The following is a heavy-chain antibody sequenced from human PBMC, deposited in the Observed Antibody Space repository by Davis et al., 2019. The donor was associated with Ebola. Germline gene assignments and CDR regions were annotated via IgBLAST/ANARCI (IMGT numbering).Heavy chain of an antibody. CDR1: GHTFIDYD. Sequence: ASVKVSCKASGHTFIDYDINWVRQATGQGLEWMGWVNPQIGNTGYAQKFRGRVTMTTNSTTRTAYLELSGLRSEDTAVYYCTTSVAPPEDYYYYGLDVWGQGTTVTVSS. CDR2: VNPQIGNT. V-gene: IGHV1-8*01. D-gene: IGHD5/OR15-5a*01. CDR3: TTSVAPPEDYYYYGLDV. J-gene: IGHJ6*02.